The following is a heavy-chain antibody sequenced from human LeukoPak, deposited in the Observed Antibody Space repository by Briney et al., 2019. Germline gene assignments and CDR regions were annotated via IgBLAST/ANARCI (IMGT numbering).Heavy chain of an antibody. CDR3: ARNNGMDV. CDR1: GFALSSHW. J-gene: IGHJ6*02. CDR2: VNRDGSET. Sequence: PGGSLRLSCAASGFALSSHWMTWVRQVPGRGPEWVANVNRDGSETYYLDSVKGRFTISNDNAKNSLYLQMNSLRAEDTVLYHCARNNGMDVWGQGTTVIVSS. V-gene: IGHV3-7*03.